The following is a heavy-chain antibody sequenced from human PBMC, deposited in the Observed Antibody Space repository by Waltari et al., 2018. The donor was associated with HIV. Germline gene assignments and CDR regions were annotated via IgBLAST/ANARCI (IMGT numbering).Heavy chain of an antibody. J-gene: IGHJ2*01. V-gene: IGHV4-39*01. CDR1: GGTVSSSRYF. CDR3: ARHALRVGAAYWNFDL. D-gene: IGHD1-26*01. Sequence: QLQLQESDPGLVKPSETLPLTCTVTGGTVSSSRYFWGWIRQPPGKGLEWVGRIYYTGRAYYNPSLKSRGTISVDTSKNQFSLKVTSGTAADTAVYYCARHALRVGAAYWNFDLWGRGTLVTVSS. CDR2: IYYTGRA.